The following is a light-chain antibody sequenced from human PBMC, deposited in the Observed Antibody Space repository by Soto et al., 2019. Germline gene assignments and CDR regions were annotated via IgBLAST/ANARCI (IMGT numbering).Light chain of an antibody. CDR1: QSITTY. CDR3: QQCYSSPRT. V-gene: IGKV1-39*01. CDR2: AAS. Sequence: DIQMTQPPSTLSASVGDRVTTTCRASQSITTYVNWYQQKLGKAPTLLIYAASSLQSGVPSRFSGSGSGTDFTLTISSLQPEDFATYFCQQCYSSPRTFDQGTKVEI. J-gene: IGKJ1*01.